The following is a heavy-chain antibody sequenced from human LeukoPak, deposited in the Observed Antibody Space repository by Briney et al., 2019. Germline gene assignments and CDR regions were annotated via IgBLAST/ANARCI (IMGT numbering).Heavy chain of an antibody. V-gene: IGHV4-39*07. CDR2: IYYSGST. D-gene: IGHD1-26*01. J-gene: IGHJ5*02. Sequence: SETLSLTCTVSGGSISSSSYYWGWIRQPPGKGLEWIGSIYYSGSTYYNPSLKSRVTISVDTSKNQFSLKLSSVTAADTAVYYCARDGSGSYRNWFDPWGQGTLVTVSS. CDR1: GGSISSSSYY. CDR3: ARDGSGSYRNWFDP.